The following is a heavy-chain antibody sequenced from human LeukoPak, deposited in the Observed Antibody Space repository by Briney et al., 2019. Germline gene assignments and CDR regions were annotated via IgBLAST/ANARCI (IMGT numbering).Heavy chain of an antibody. CDR3: ARAPYDSSGYHFDY. CDR1: GYSISSGYY. J-gene: IGHJ4*02. Sequence: SETLSLTCTVSGYSISSGYYWGWIRQPPGKGLEWIGSIYHSGSTYYNPSLKSRVTISVDTSKNQFSLKLSSVTAADTAVYYCARAPYDSSGYHFDYWGQGTLLTVSS. CDR2: IYHSGST. D-gene: IGHD3-22*01. V-gene: IGHV4-38-2*02.